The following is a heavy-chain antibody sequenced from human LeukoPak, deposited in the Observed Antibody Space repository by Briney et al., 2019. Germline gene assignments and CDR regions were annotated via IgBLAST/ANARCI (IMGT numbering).Heavy chain of an antibody. Sequence: GGSLRLSCAASGFTFSSYGMHWVRQAPGKGLEWVAVISYDGSNKYYADSVKGRFTISRDNSKNTLYLQMNSLRAEDTAVYYCAKDWNYYGSGSYYNVPTLDYWGQGTLVTVSS. V-gene: IGHV3-30*18. J-gene: IGHJ4*02. CDR3: AKDWNYYGSGSYYNVPTLDY. D-gene: IGHD3-10*01. CDR2: ISYDGSNK. CDR1: GFTFSSYG.